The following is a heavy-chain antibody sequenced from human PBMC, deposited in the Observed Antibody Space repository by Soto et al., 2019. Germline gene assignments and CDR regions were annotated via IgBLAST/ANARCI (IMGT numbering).Heavy chain of an antibody. J-gene: IGHJ4*02. D-gene: IGHD6-19*01. CDR1: GLTFSSYW. Sequence: GGSLRLSCAASGLTFSSYWMHWVRQAPGKGLVWVSRISTDGSVTTYADSVKGRFTISRDNAKNTLYLQMNSLRTEDTAVYYCARAPYSSGWWGSDYWGQGTLVTVSS. CDR2: ISTDGSVT. V-gene: IGHV3-74*01. CDR3: ARAPYSSGWWGSDY.